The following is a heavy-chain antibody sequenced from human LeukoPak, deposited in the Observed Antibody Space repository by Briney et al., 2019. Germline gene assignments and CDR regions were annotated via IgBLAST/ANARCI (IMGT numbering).Heavy chain of an antibody. Sequence: ASVKVSCKASGYTFTGYYMHWERQAPGQGLEWMGWINPNSGGTNYAQKFQGRVTMTRDTSISTAYMELSRLRSDDTAVYYCARGSSSWYKIDYWGQGTLVTVSS. D-gene: IGHD6-13*01. V-gene: IGHV1-2*02. CDR3: ARGSSSWYKIDY. CDR1: GYTFTGYY. J-gene: IGHJ4*02. CDR2: INPNSGGT.